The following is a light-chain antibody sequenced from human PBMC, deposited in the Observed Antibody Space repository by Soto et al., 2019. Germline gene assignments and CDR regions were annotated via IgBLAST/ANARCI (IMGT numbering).Light chain of an antibody. CDR2: AAF. J-gene: IGKJ1*01. CDR1: QGISNY. Sequence: DLPMTQSPSSLSASVGDRVTITCRASQGISNYLAWYQQKPGKVPKVLIYAAFTLQSGVPSRFSGSGSGTDFTLTISSLQPEDVATYYCQKYNSAPWTFGQGTKVEIK. V-gene: IGKV1-27*01. CDR3: QKYNSAPWT.